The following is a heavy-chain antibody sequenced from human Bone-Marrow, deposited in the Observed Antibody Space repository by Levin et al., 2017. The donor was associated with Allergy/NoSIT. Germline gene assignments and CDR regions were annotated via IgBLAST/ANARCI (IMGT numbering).Heavy chain of an antibody. J-gene: IGHJ5*01. CDR2: ISGSGDTT. Sequence: GLQWVSFISGSGDTTHYVDSVKGRFTISRDNSKNTLFLHINHLRPEDTAVYYCAKDWAAGYCTCGYCYSGLLDSWGQGTQVTVSS. CDR3: AKDWAAGYCTCGYCYSGLLDS. V-gene: IGHV3-23*01. D-gene: IGHD2-15*01.